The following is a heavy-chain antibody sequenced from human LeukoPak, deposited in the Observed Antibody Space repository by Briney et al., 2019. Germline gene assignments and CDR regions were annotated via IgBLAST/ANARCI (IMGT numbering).Heavy chain of an antibody. Sequence: SETLSLTCTVSGGSISSGGYYWSWIRQHPGKGLEWIGYIYYSGSTYYNPSLKSRVTISIDTSKNQFSLKLSSVTAADTALYYCARRVSSGYSDYWGQGTLVTVSS. CDR1: GGSISSGGYY. CDR2: IYYSGST. V-gene: IGHV4-61*08. D-gene: IGHD3-22*01. J-gene: IGHJ4*02. CDR3: ARRVSSGYSDY.